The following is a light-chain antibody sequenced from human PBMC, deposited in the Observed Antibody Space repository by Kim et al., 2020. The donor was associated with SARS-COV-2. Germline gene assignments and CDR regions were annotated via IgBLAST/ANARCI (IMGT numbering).Light chain of an antibody. Sequence: APGQAARLSRGLDSLLSKIVAGYPQKPGQAPVLVIYYASDRPAGIPERFSGSTSGNTATLTISRVEAGDEADYYCQVWDSSSDHPVFGGGTQLTVL. CDR1: SLLSKI. CDR3: QVWDSSSDHPV. CDR2: YAS. V-gene: IGLV3-21*04. J-gene: IGLJ3*02.